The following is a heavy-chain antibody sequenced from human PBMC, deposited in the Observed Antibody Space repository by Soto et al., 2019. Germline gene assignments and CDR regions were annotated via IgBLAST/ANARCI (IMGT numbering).Heavy chain of an antibody. D-gene: IGHD3-3*01. CDR3: AGFVLEWSPYYFYY. CDR1: GVSISTYY. CDR2: IYYSGST. V-gene: IGHV4-59*01. J-gene: IGHJ4*02. Sequence: SETLSVTRTVSGVSISTYYWSWIRQPPGKEQEWIGYIYYSGSTNYNPSLKSRVTISVDTSKNQFSLKLSSVTVADTAVYYCAGFVLEWSPYYFYYRARGTLVPVSS.